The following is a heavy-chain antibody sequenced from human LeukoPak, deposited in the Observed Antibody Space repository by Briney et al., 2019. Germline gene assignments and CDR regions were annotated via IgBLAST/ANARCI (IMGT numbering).Heavy chain of an antibody. CDR1: VYTFTHYY. CDR3: ARGGVAVATLKTIDY. V-gene: IGHV1-46*01. J-gene: IGHJ4*02. D-gene: IGHD6-19*01. CDR2: INPSGDST. Sequence: ASVKVSCKASVYTFTHYYMYWVRQAPGQGLEGMGKINPSGDSTSYAQKFQGRVTMTRDTSTTTVYMELSSLRSEDTAVYYCARGGVAVATLKTIDYWGQGTLVTVSS.